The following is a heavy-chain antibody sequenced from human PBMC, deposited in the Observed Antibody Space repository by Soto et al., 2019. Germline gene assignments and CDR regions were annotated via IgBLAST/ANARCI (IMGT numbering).Heavy chain of an antibody. D-gene: IGHD4-17*01. CDR2: IYSGGST. CDR1: GFTVSSNY. Sequence: EVQLVESGGGLVQPGGSLRLSCAASGFTVSSNYMSWVRQAPGKGLEWVSVIYSGGSTYYADSVKGRFTISRHNSKNTRYLQMNSLRAEDTAVYYCARGMTPGHDAFDIWGQGTMGTVSS. CDR3: ARGMTPGHDAFDI. J-gene: IGHJ3*02. V-gene: IGHV3-53*04.